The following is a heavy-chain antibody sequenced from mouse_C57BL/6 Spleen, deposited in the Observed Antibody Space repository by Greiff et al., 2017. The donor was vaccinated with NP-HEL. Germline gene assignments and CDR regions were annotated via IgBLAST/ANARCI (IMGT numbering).Heavy chain of an antibody. CDR1: GYAFSSSW. J-gene: IGHJ4*01. V-gene: IGHV1-82*01. Sequence: QVQLKESGPELVKPGASVKISCKASGYAFSSSWMNWVKQRPGKGLEWIGRIYPGDGDTNYNGKFKGKATLTADQSSSTAYMQLSSLTSEDSAVYFCARTHYYGSSYDAMDYWGQGTSVTVSS. CDR2: IYPGDGDT. D-gene: IGHD1-1*01. CDR3: ARTHYYGSSYDAMDY.